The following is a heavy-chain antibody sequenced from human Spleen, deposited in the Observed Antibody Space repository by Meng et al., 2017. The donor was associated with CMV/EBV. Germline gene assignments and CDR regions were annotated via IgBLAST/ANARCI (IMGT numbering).Heavy chain of an antibody. CDR3: ARAREMATIIDY. CDR1: GGSISSGDYY. CDR2: IYYSGST. D-gene: IGHD5-24*01. J-gene: IGHJ4*02. V-gene: IGHV4-30-4*08. Sequence: VVLQESGPGLGKPSQTLSLTCTVSGGSISSGDYYWSWIRQPPGKGLEWIGYIYYSGSTYYNPSLKSRVTISVDTSKNQFSLKLSSVTAADTAVYYCARAREMATIIDYWGQGTLVTVSS.